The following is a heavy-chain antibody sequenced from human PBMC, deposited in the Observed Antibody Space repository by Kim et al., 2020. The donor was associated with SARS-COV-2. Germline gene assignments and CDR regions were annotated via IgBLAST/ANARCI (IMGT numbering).Heavy chain of an antibody. D-gene: IGHD3-9*01. CDR3: ARAQAPNYDILTGPNWFDP. V-gene: IGHV1-18*01. J-gene: IGHJ5*01. CDR2: ISAYNGNT. Sequence: ASVKVSCKASGYTFTSYGISWVRQAPGQGLEWMGWISAYNGNTNYAQKLQGRVTMTTDTSTSTAYMELRSLRSDDTAVYYCARAQAPNYDILTGPNWFDPWGQGTLVTVSS. CDR1: GYTFTSYG.